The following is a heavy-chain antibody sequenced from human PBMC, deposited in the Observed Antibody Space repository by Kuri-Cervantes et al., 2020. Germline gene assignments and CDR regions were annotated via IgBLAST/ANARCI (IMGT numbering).Heavy chain of an antibody. CDR2: ISGNGETT. V-gene: IGHV3-23*01. Sequence: GESLKISCTASGFTFGDYAMSWVRQAPGKGLEWVSVISGNGETTYYADSVKGRFTISRDNSKNTLYLQMNSLRAEDTAVYYCAKDLVYRVVRGGVDPWGQGTLVTVSS. D-gene: IGHD2/OR15-2a*01. CDR1: GFTFGDYA. CDR3: AKDLVYRVVRGGVDP. J-gene: IGHJ5*02.